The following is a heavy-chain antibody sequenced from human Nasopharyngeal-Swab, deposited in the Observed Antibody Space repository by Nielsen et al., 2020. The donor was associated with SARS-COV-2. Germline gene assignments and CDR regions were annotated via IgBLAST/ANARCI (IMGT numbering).Heavy chain of an antibody. D-gene: IGHD1-14*01. V-gene: IGHV4-59*08. J-gene: IGHJ4*02. Sequence: SETLSLTCTVSGGSISPYYWGWIRQPPGKGLEWIGYIYSSGSTNYNPSLKSRVTISVDTSKNEFSLRLNSVTAADTAVYFCARQMGTSWGQGTLVTVSS. CDR3: ARQMGTS. CDR1: GGSISPYY. CDR2: IYSSGST.